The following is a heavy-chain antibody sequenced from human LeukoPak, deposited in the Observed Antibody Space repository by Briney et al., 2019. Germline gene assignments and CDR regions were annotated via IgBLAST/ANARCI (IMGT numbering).Heavy chain of an antibody. D-gene: IGHD4-17*01. V-gene: IGHV3-23*01. J-gene: IGHJ4*02. CDR1: GFTFSSYA. Sequence: GGSLRLSCAASGFTFSSYAMSWVRQAPGQGLEWVSTMSGSGGSTYYADSVKGRFTISRDNSKNTLYLQMDSLRAEDTAVYYCAKEASGYGDYRHDFWGQGTLVTVSS. CDR3: AKEASGYGDYRHDF. CDR2: MSGSGGST.